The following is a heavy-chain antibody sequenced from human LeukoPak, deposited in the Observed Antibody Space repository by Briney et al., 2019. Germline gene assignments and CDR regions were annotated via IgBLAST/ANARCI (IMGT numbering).Heavy chain of an antibody. V-gene: IGHV4-59*12. CDR2: IYYSGST. CDR3: ARSDYYGSGKDNWFDP. Sequence: SETLSLTCTVSGGSISSYYWSWIRQPPGKGLEWIGNIYYSGSTNYNPSLRSRVTISVDTSKNQCSLKLSSVTAADTAVYYCARSDYYGSGKDNWFDPWGQGTLVTVSS. CDR1: GGSISSYY. D-gene: IGHD3-10*01. J-gene: IGHJ5*02.